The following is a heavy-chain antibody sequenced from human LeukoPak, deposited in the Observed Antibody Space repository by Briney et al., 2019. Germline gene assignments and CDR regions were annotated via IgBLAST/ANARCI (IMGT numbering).Heavy chain of an antibody. CDR2: IYPNDSDT. CDR3: AKQSIYYYGMDV. J-gene: IGHJ6*02. CDR1: GYFFKNYW. V-gene: IGHV5-51*01. Sequence: GASLQISCEASGYFFKNYWIAWVRQLPEKGLEWMGIIYPNDSDTRYNPSFQGQVTISADTSTNTAYLQWNSLKASDTAMYYCAKQSIYYYGMDVWGQGTTVTVSS.